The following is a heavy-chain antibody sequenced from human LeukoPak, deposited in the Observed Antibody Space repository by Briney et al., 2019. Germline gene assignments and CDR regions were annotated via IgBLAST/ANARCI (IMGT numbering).Heavy chain of an antibody. Sequence: GGSLRLSCAASGFTFTSYAMTWVRQAPGKGLEWVSGISGSGNRTFYADSVKGRFTISRDNSKNTLCLQMNSLRAEDTAVYYCAKGRYSIRYGDHIDNWGQGTLVTVSS. CDR1: GFTFTSYA. CDR2: ISGSGNRT. V-gene: IGHV3-23*01. CDR3: AKGRYSIRYGDHIDN. D-gene: IGHD4-17*01. J-gene: IGHJ4*02.